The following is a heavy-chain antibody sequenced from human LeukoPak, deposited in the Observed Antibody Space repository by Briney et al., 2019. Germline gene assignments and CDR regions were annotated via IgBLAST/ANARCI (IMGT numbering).Heavy chain of an antibody. J-gene: IGHJ4*02. Sequence: PSETLSLSCTVSGGSISSYYWSWIRQPPGKGLEWIGYFHYSGSTNYNPSLKSRVTISVDTSKNQFSLKLSSVTAADTAVYYCARFTAQYFDYWGQGTLVTVSS. CDR1: GGSISSYY. CDR2: FHYSGST. CDR3: ARFTAQYFDY. V-gene: IGHV4-59*08. D-gene: IGHD3-16*01.